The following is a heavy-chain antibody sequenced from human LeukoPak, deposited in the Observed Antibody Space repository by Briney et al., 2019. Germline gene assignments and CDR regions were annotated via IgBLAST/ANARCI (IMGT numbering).Heavy chain of an antibody. J-gene: IGHJ1*01. D-gene: IGHD6-13*01. CDR3: AREARIAAAGTSYFQH. Sequence: GGSLRLSCAASGFTFSSYWMSWVRQAPGKGLEWVANIKQDGSGKYYVDSVKGRFTISRDNSKNTLYLQMNSLRAEDTAVYYCAREARIAAAGTSYFQHWGQGTLVTVSS. CDR2: IKQDGSGK. CDR1: GFTFSSYW. V-gene: IGHV3-7*01.